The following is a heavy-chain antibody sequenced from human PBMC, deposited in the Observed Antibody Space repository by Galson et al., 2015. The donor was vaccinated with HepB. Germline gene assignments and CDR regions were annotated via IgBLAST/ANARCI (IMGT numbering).Heavy chain of an antibody. V-gene: IGHV1-3*01. CDR2: INGGNGNT. CDR3: ARDNSSGWYDY. CDR1: GYIFTSYA. D-gene: IGHD6-19*01. J-gene: IGHJ4*02. Sequence: SVKVSCKASGYIFTSYAVHWVRQAPGRRLEWMGWINGGNGNTKYLQKLHGRVTITRDTSATTAYMELSSLTSEDTAVYYCARDNSSGWYDYWGQGTLVTVSS.